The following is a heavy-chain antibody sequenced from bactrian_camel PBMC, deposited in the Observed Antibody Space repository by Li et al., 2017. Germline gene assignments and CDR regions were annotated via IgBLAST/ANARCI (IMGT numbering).Heavy chain of an antibody. D-gene: IGHD4*01. J-gene: IGHJ4*01. CDR3: AAGRVWTSLYSDYDY. Sequence: VQLVESGGGSVRAGGSLRLSCAASGYTNYMAWFRQVSGEEREGVAAIQIGGESTFIGDSVKGRFTISQDSAKNTVYLHMNSLKPEDTAMYYCAAGRVWTSLYSDYDYWGQGTQVTVS. CDR1: GYTNY. V-gene: IGHV3S40*01. CDR2: IQIGGEST.